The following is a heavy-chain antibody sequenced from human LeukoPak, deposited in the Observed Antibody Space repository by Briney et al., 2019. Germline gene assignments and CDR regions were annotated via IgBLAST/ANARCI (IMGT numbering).Heavy chain of an antibody. V-gene: IGHV1-2*02. Sequence: ASVKVSCKASGYTFTGYYLHWVRQAPGQGLEWMGWINPSSGGTNYAQKFQGRVTMTRDTSISTAYMELSRLRSDDTAVYYCARGGVRDSSGWSNWYLDLWGRGTLVTVSS. CDR3: ARGGVRDSSGWSNWYLDL. D-gene: IGHD3-22*01. J-gene: IGHJ2*01. CDR2: INPSSGGT. CDR1: GYTFTGYY.